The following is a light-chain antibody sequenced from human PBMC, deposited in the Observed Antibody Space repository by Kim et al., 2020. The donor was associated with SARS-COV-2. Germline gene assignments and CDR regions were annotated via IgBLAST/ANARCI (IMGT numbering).Light chain of an antibody. Sequence: PGERAILACRASQGVRGTCLAWYRQKPGQAPSLLIYGASSRATGTPDRISGSESGTDFTLTISRLEPEDFAVYYCQQYGSSSRWTFGQGTKVDIK. V-gene: IGKV3-20*01. J-gene: IGKJ1*01. CDR3: QQYGSSSRWT. CDR2: GAS. CDR1: QGVRGTC.